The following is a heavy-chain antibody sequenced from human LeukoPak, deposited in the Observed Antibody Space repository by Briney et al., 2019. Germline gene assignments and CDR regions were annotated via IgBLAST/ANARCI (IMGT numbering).Heavy chain of an antibody. CDR2: IKQDGSER. J-gene: IGHJ6*04. Sequence: GGSLRLSCAPSGFIFSSYWMSWVRQAPGKGREWVANIKQDGSERYYVDSVKGRFTISRDNAKNSLYLQMNSPRAEDTAVYYCARKAYALDVWGKGTTVTVSS. V-gene: IGHV3-7*03. CDR1: GFIFSSYW. D-gene: IGHD2-8*01. CDR3: ARKAYALDV.